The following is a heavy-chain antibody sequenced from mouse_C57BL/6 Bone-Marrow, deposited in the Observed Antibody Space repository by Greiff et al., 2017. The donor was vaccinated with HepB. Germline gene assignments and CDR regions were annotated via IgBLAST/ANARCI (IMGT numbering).Heavy chain of an antibody. CDR2: ISGGGGNT. J-gene: IGHJ3*02. Sequence: DVKLVESGGGLVKPGGSLKLSCAASGFTFSSYTMSWVRQTPEKRLEWVATISGGGGNTYYPDSVKGRFTISRDNAKNTLYLQMSSLRSEDTALYYCARRGGDYLSSWGQGTLVTVSA. V-gene: IGHV5-9*01. D-gene: IGHD2-4*01. CDR3: ARRGGDYLSS. CDR1: GFTFSSYT.